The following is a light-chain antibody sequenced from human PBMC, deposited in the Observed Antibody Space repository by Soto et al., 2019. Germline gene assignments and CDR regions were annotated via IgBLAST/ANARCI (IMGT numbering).Light chain of an antibody. V-gene: IGKV2-28*01. J-gene: IGKJ5*01. CDR3: MQGTHWPLT. Sequence: DIVMTQSPLSLPVTPGEPASISCRSSQSLLHSNGYNYLDWYLQKPGQSPQLLIYLGSNRTSGVPDRFSGSGSGTDFTLQISRVEAEDVGVYYCMQGTHWPLTFGQGTRLEIK. CDR2: LGS. CDR1: QSLLHSNGYNY.